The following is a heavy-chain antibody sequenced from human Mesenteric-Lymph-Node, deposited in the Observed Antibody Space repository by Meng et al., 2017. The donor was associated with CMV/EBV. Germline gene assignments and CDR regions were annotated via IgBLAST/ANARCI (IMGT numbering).Heavy chain of an antibody. CDR1: GFTFGSYG. Sequence: GESLKISCAASGFTFGSYGMHWVRQAPGKGLEWVAFIGYHGRSQLFVDSVKGRFTISRDNANNSLFLQMNSLRAEDTAVYYCARRRHGDADVWGRGTTVTVSS. V-gene: IGHV3-33*01. CDR3: ARRRHGDADV. J-gene: IGHJ6*02. CDR2: IGYHGRSQ.